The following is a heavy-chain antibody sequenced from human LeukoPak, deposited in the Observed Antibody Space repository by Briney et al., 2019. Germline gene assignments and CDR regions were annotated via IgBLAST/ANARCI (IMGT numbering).Heavy chain of an antibody. Sequence: SETLSLTCTVSGGSISSSSYYWGWIRQPPGKGLEWIGSIYYSGSTYYNPSLESRVTISVDTSKNQFSLKLSSVTAADTAVYYCARDASTLAATGTYLFDYWGQGTLVTVSS. CDR1: GGSISSSSYY. D-gene: IGHD6-13*01. CDR3: ARDASTLAATGTYLFDY. V-gene: IGHV4-39*07. J-gene: IGHJ4*02. CDR2: IYYSGST.